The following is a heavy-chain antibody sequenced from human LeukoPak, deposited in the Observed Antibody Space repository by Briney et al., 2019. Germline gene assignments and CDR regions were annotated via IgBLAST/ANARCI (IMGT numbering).Heavy chain of an antibody. CDR3: ASAPLGNSFGYMAY. CDR2: IHYTGRT. CDR1: GGSISSGGYY. J-gene: IGHJ4*02. Sequence: SETLSLTCTVSGGSISSGGYYWNWIRQHPTEGLEWIGHIHYTGRTTYNPSVKSRVTISADTSKNQFSLKLNSVTAADTAVYFCASAPLGNSFGYMAYWGQGALVTVSS. D-gene: IGHD5-18*01. V-gene: IGHV4-31*03.